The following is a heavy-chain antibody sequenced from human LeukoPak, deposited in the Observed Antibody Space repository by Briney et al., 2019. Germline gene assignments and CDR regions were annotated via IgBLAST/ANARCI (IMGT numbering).Heavy chain of an antibody. CDR3: ARDHSSGWYSDYFDY. D-gene: IGHD6-19*01. CDR1: GFTFSSYG. Sequence: RSGGSLRLSCAASGFTFSSYGMHWVRQAPGKGLEWVAVIWYDGSNKYYADSVKGRFTISRGNSKNTLYLQMNSLRAEDTAVYYCARDHSSGWYSDYFDYWGQGTLVTVSS. J-gene: IGHJ4*02. CDR2: IWYDGSNK. V-gene: IGHV3-33*01.